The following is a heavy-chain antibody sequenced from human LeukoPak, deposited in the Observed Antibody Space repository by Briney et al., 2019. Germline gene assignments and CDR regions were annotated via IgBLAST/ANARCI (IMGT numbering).Heavy chain of an antibody. J-gene: IGHJ4*02. CDR2: IYYSGST. CDR3: ARAMGGAGTVTYY. Sequence: PSETLSLTCTVSGGSIKGYYWSCIRQPPGKGLEWIGQIYYSGSTNYNPSLKSRVTISLDTSKNQFSLKLNSVTAADTAVYYCARAMGGAGTVTYYWGQGTLVTVSS. D-gene: IGHD4-17*01. V-gene: IGHV4-59*01. CDR1: GGSIKGYY.